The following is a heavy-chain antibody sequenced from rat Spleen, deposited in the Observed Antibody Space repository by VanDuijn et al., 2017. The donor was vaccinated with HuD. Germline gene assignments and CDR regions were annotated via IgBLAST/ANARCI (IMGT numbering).Heavy chain of an antibody. CDR2: ISTGGGKT. J-gene: IGHJ3*01. CDR1: GFTYSNYV. Sequence: EVQLVESGGGLVQPGRSLKLSCAASGFTYSNYVMAWFRQAPTKGLEWVASISTGGGKTYYRDSVKGRFTVSRDNANSTLYLQMDSLRSEDTATYYCARQDTSGYSNWFAYWGQGTLVTVSS. CDR3: ARQDTSGYSNWFAY. D-gene: IGHD4-3*01. V-gene: IGHV5-25*01.